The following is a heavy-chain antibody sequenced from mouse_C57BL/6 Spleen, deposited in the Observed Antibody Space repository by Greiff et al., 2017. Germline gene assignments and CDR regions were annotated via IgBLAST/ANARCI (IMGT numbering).Heavy chain of an antibody. Sequence: DVKLQESGPGLVKPSQSLSLTCSVTGYSITSGYYWNWIRQFPGNKLEWMGYISYDGSNNYNPSLKNRISITRDTSTNQFFLKLNSVTTEDTATYYCAREGDDYDGNYFDYWGQGTTLTVSS. J-gene: IGHJ2*01. CDR2: ISYDGSN. CDR3: AREGDDYDGNYFDY. V-gene: IGHV3-6*01. D-gene: IGHD2-4*01. CDR1: GYSITSGYY.